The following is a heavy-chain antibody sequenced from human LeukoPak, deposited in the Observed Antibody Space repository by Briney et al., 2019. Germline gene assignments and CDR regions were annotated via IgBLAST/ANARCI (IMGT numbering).Heavy chain of an antibody. J-gene: IGHJ4*02. CDR2: IYYSGST. D-gene: IGHD3-22*01. Sequence: SETLSLTCAVYGGSFSGYYWSWIRQPPGKGLEWIGYIYYSGSTYYNPSLRSRVTISIDTSKNQFSLKLTSVTAADTAVYYCARDTETYYYDSSGPLWGQGTLVTVSS. CDR1: GGSFSGYY. V-gene: IGHV4-34*09. CDR3: ARDTETYYYDSSGPL.